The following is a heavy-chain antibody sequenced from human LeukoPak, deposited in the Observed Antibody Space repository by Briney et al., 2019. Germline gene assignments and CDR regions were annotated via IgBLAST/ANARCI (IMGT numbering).Heavy chain of an antibody. CDR3: VRLLDLDY. CDR1: GFTFSRYW. V-gene: IGHV3-74*01. Sequence: AGGSLRLSCAASGFTFSRYWMHWVRQAPGKGLVWVSRINSDGSMTDYADPVKGRRTISRDNAENTLYLQMNSLKAEDTAVYYCVRLLDLDYWGQGTLVTVSS. D-gene: IGHD3-10*01. CDR2: INSDGSMT. J-gene: IGHJ4*02.